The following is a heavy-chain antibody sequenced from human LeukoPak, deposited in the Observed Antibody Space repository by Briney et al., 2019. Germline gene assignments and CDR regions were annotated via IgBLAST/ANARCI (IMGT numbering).Heavy chain of an antibody. D-gene: IGHD2-2*01. CDR3: ATYCSSTSCYSDYYYYMDV. V-gene: IGHV3-23*01. J-gene: IGHJ6*03. CDR2: IFPSGGEI. Sequence: GGSLRLSCVASGFTFSTFAMIWVRQPPGKGLEWVSSIFPSGGEIHYADSVRGRFTIPRDNSKSTLSLQMNSLRAEDTAVYYCATYCSSTSCYSDYYYYMDVWGKGTTVTVSS. CDR1: GFTFSTFA.